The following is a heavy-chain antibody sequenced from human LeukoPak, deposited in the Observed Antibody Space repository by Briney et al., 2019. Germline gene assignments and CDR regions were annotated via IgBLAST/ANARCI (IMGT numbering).Heavy chain of an antibody. CDR1: GTNFSNYW. V-gene: IGHV3-7*01. CDR2: IRQDGNEK. D-gene: IGHD3-3*01. Sequence: GGSLRLSCATSGTNFSNYWMSWVRQAPGKGLEWVANIRQDGNEKYYVDSLKGRFTISRDNAKNSLYLQMNSLRAEDTAVFYCARDRGGTDDFWSGYYTGYFDYWGQGTLVTVSS. CDR3: ARDRGGTDDFWSGYYTGYFDY. J-gene: IGHJ4*02.